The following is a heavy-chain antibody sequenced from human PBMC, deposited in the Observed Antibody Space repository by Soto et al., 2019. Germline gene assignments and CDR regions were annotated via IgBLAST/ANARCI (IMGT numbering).Heavy chain of an antibody. J-gene: IGHJ6*04. V-gene: IGHV5-10-1*01. Sequence: GESLQISCKGSGHSFTSYWISCVRQMPGKGLEWMGRIDPSDSYTNYSPSFQGHVTISADKSISTAYLQWSSLKASDTAMYYCARHGSTYYNDSSGSGMDGWGKGTTVTVSS. CDR3: ARHGSTYYNDSSGSGMDG. D-gene: IGHD3-22*01. CDR2: IDPSDSYT. CDR1: GHSFTSYW.